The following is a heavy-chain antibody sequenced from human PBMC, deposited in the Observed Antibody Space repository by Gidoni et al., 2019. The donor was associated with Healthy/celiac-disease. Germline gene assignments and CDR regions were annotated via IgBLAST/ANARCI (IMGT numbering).Heavy chain of an antibody. J-gene: IGHJ4*02. CDR3: AQAVSGYYESSGSPGHY. CDR2: ISGSGGSK. Sequence: EVQLLESGGGLVQPGGSMRLSCAASGFTFSSYVMSGARQAPGKGLEWVSAISGSGGSKYYADSVKGQFTISRDNSKNTLYLQMNSLRAHNTAVYYCAQAVSGYYESSGSPGHYWGQGTLVTVSS. CDR1: GFTFSSYV. V-gene: IGHV3-23*01. D-gene: IGHD3-22*01.